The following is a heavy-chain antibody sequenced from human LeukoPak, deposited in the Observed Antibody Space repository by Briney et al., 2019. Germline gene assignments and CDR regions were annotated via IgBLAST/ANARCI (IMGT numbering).Heavy chain of an antibody. CDR2: IIPIFGTA. J-gene: IGHJ6*03. Sequence: ASVKVSCKASGGTFSSYASSWVRQAPGQGLEWMGGIIPIFGTANYAQKFQGRVTITADESTSTAYMELSSLRSEDTAVYYCARCSVVPAAVSGYYYYMDVWGQGTLVTVSS. CDR3: ARCSVVPAAVSGYYYYMDV. D-gene: IGHD2-2*01. V-gene: IGHV1-69*01. CDR1: GGTFSSYA.